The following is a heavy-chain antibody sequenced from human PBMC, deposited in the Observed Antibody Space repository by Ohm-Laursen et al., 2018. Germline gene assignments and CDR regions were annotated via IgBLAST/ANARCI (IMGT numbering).Heavy chain of an antibody. J-gene: IGHJ4*02. CDR3: ARDEYSSPYYFDY. Sequence: SSVKVSCKASGYTFTGYYMHWVRQAPGQGLEWMGWINPNSGGTNYAQKFQGRVTMTRDTSISTAYMELSRLRSDDTAVYYCARDEYSSPYYFDYWGQGTLVTVSS. CDR1: GYTFTGYY. CDR2: INPNSGGT. D-gene: IGHD6-6*01. V-gene: IGHV1-2*02.